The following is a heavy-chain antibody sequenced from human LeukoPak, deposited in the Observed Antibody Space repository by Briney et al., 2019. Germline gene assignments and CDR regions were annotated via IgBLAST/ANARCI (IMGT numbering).Heavy chain of an antibody. Sequence: GGTLRLSCAASGFTFNSYGMSWVRQAPGKGLEWVSYISSFSGTINYADSVRGRFTISRDNSKNTLYLQMNSLRAEDTAVYYCAYYHVNEEPPTFWGQGTLVTVSS. V-gene: IGHV3-48*01. D-gene: IGHD1-1*01. CDR3: AYYHVNEEPPTF. CDR1: GFTFNSYG. J-gene: IGHJ4*02. CDR2: ISSFSGTI.